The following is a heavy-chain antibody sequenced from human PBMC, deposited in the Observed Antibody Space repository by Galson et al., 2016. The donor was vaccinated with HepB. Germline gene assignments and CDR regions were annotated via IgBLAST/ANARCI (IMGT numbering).Heavy chain of an antibody. CDR1: GFMFDDYA. CDR2: ISWNSGSI. J-gene: IGHJ6*02. Sequence: SLRLSCAASGFMFDDYATHWVRQAPGKGLEWVSGISWNSGSIGYADSVKGRFTISRDNAKNSLYLQMNSLRVEDTALYYCAKDSKVYLTLMDVWGQGTTVTVSS. D-gene: IGHD2/OR15-2a*01. V-gene: IGHV3-9*01. CDR3: AKDSKVYLTLMDV.